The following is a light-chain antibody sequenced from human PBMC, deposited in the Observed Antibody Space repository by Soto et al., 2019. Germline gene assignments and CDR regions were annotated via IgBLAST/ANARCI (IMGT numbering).Light chain of an antibody. Sequence: QSVLTQPPSASGIPGQTVTISCSGSTSNIGSYYIYWYQQFPGTAPKLLIDRNNQRPSGVPDRFSGSKSGTSGSLAITGLRSEDEADYYCAAWDDNVSGVIIGGGTQLTVL. V-gene: IGLV1-47*01. CDR1: TSNIGSYY. CDR3: AAWDDNVSGVI. J-gene: IGLJ2*01. CDR2: RNN.